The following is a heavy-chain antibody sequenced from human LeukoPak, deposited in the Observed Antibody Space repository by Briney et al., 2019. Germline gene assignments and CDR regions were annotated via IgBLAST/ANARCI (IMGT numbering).Heavy chain of an antibody. J-gene: IGHJ5*02. V-gene: IGHV4-59*01. Sequence: PSETLSLTCTVSGGSISSYYWSWIRQPPGKGLEWIGYIYYSGSTNYNPSLKSRVTISVDTSKNQSSLKLSSVTAADTAVYYCARGYDFWSGYSVWFDPWGQGTLVTVSS. CDR3: ARGYDFWSGYSVWFDP. CDR1: GGSISSYY. D-gene: IGHD3-3*01. CDR2: IYYSGST.